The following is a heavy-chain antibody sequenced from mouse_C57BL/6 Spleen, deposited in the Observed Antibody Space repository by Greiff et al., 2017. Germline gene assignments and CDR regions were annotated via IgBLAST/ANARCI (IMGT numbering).Heavy chain of an antibody. CDR2: IRNKANGYTT. J-gene: IGHJ4*01. V-gene: IGHV7-3*01. CDR1: GFTFTDYY. CDR3: ARYGGSAMDY. Sequence: EVMLVESGGGLVQPGGSLSLSCAASGFTFTDYYMSWVRQPPGKALEWLGFIRNKANGYTTEYSASVKGRVTISRDNSQSILYLKMNALRAEDSATYCCARYGGSAMDYWGQGTSVTVSA.